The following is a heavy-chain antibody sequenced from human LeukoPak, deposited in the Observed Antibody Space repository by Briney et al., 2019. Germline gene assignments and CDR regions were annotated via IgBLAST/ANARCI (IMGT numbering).Heavy chain of an antibody. D-gene: IGHD1-26*01. Sequence: GASVKVSCKASGYTLSDNHLYWVRQAPGQGLEWMGWIDPNSGVTNFAQNFQGRLTMTTDRSISTAYMELSRLTSDDTTVYYCARELGINAFDVWGQGTLVTVSS. J-gene: IGHJ3*01. V-gene: IGHV1-2*02. CDR2: IDPNSGVT. CDR3: ARELGINAFDV. CDR1: GYTLSDNH.